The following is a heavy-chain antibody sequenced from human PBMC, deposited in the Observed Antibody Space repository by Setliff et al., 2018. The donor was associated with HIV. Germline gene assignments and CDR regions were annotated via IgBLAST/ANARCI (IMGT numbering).Heavy chain of an antibody. Sequence: PSETLSLTCTVSGDSINYKYWSWIRQSPGKGLEWIGYIFYSGSTNYNPSLKSRVTIVVDTSRNQFSLRMSSVTAADTAVYYCARRWGEAFDYWGQGTLVTVSS. CDR3: ARRWGEAFDY. D-gene: IGHD1-26*01. J-gene: IGHJ4*02. V-gene: IGHV4-59*08. CDR2: IFYSGST. CDR1: GDSINYKY.